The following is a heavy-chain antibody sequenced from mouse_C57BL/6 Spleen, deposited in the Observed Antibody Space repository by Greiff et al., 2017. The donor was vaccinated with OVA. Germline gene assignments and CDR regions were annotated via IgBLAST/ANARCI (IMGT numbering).Heavy chain of an antibody. Sequence: VQLQQPGAELVKPGASVKLSCKASGYTFTSYWMHWVKQRPGRGLEWIGGIDPSSGGTKYNEKFKSKATLTVDKSSSTAYMQLSSLTSEDSAVYYCARITTAYYFDYWGQGTTLTVSS. J-gene: IGHJ2*01. CDR3: ARITTAYYFDY. V-gene: IGHV1-72*01. D-gene: IGHD1-2*01. CDR2: IDPSSGGT. CDR1: GYTFTSYW.